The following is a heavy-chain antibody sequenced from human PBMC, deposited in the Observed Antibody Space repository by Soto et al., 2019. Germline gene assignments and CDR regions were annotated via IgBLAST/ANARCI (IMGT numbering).Heavy chain of an antibody. CDR2: IYYTGST. CDR1: GGSMRSYY. V-gene: IGHV4-59*01. CDR3: ARVGSTSCHLDY. D-gene: IGHD2-2*01. Sequence: QVQLQESGPGQVKPSVTLSLTCTVSGGSMRSYYWSWIRQPPGKGPEWIGQIYYTGSTNFNPSLKSRATMSIDTSKNQFSLQLTSVTAADTGMYYCARVGSTSCHLDYWGLGALVTVSS. J-gene: IGHJ4*02.